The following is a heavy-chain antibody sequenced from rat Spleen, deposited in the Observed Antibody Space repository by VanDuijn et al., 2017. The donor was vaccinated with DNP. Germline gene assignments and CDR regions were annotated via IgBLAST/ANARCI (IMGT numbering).Heavy chain of an antibody. CDR3: AGTPNYKGY. V-gene: IGHV6-6*01. J-gene: IGHJ2*01. Sequence: EVQVLESGGGLVQPGNSLKLSCATSGFTFSTAWMYWYRQFPEKRLEWVDRIKAKSNNYATNYTESVKGRFTISRDDSKSSIYLQMNNLKEEDTAIYYCAGTPNYKGYWGQGVMVTVSS. CDR2: IKAKSNNYAT. D-gene: IGHD1-10*01. CDR1: GFTFSTAW.